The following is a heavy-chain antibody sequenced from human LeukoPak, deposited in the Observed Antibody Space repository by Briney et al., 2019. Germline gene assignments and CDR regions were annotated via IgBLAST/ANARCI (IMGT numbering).Heavy chain of an antibody. V-gene: IGHV4-34*01. CDR1: GGSFSGYY. CDR2: INHSGST. CDR3: ARGYGDYIWFDP. J-gene: IGHJ5*02. D-gene: IGHD4-17*01. Sequence: SETLSLTCAVYGGSFSGYYWSWIRQPPGKGLEWIGEINHSGSTNYNPSLKSRVTMSVDTSKNQFSLKLSSVTAADTAVYYCARGYGDYIWFDPWGQGTLVTVSS.